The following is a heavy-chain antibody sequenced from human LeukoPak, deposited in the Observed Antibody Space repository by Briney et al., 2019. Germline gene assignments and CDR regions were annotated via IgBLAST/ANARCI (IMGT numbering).Heavy chain of an antibody. CDR3: ARGPPLDY. CDR2: ISRSSSYI. Sequence: GGSLRLSCAASGFMFSTYSMSWVRQAPGKGLEWVSSISRSSSYIYYADSVKGRFTISRDSSKNSLYLQMNSLTHEDTAVYYCARGPPLDYWGQGILVTVSS. V-gene: IGHV3-21*01. CDR1: GFMFSTYS. J-gene: IGHJ4*02.